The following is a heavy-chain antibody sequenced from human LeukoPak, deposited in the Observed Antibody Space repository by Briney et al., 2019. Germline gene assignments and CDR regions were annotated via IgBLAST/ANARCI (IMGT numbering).Heavy chain of an antibody. Sequence: SETLSLTCTVSGGSISNYYWSWIRQPPGKGLEWIGYIYYSGSTNYNPSLRSRVTISVDTSKNQFSLKLSSVTAAGTAVYYCARRTGLAPKGFWFDPWGQGTLVTVSS. CDR1: GGSISNYY. V-gene: IGHV4-59*08. CDR3: ARRTGLAPKGFWFDP. J-gene: IGHJ5*02. CDR2: IYYSGST. D-gene: IGHD4-17*01.